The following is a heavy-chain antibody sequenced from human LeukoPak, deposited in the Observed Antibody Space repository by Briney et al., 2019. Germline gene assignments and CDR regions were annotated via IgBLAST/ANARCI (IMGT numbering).Heavy chain of an antibody. Sequence: GGSLRLSCAASGFTFSSYAMSWVRQAPGKGLEWVSAISGSGGSTYYADSVKGRFTISRDNSKNTLYLQMNSLRAEDTAVYYCAKRGYYDFWSGPNAFDIWGQGTMVTVSS. CDR2: ISGSGGST. D-gene: IGHD3-3*01. CDR3: AKRGYYDFWSGPNAFDI. CDR1: GFTFSSYA. V-gene: IGHV3-23*01. J-gene: IGHJ3*02.